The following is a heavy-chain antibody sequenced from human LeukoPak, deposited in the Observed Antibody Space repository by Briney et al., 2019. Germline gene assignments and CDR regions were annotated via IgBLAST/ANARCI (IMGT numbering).Heavy chain of an antibody. J-gene: IGHJ4*02. V-gene: IGHV4-31*03. Sequence: SQTLSFTCTVSGGSISSGGYYWSWIRQHPGKGLEWIGYIYYSGSTYYNPSLKSRVTISVDTSKNQFSLRLSSVTAADTAVYYCARGGYFWSGYYHFDYWGQGTLVTVSS. CDR3: ARGGYFWSGYYHFDY. D-gene: IGHD3-3*01. CDR2: IYYSGST. CDR1: GGSISSGGYY.